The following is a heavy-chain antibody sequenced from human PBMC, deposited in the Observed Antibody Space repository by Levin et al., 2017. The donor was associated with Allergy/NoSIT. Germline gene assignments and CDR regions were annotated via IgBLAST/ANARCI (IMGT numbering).Heavy chain of an antibody. V-gene: IGHV4-59*01. Sequence: SETLSLTCTVSGGSISSYYWSWIRQPPGKGLEWIGYIYYSGSTNYNPSLKSRVTISVDTSKNQFSLKLSSVTAADTAVYYCARYPPESYGDPMASAFDIWGQGTMVTVSS. CDR1: GGSISSYY. D-gene: IGHD4-17*01. CDR3: ARYPPESYGDPMASAFDI. CDR2: IYYSGST. J-gene: IGHJ3*02.